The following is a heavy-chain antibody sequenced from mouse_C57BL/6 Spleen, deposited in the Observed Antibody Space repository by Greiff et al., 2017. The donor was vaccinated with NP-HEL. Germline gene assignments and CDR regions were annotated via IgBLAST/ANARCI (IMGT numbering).Heavy chain of an antibody. CDR3: ARDKWRTGYYYAMDY. Sequence: EVQRVESEGGLVQPGSSMKLSCTASGFTFSDYYMAWVRQVPEKGLEWVANINYDGSSTYYLDSLKSRFIISRDNAKNILYLQMSSLKSEDTATYYCARDKWRTGYYYAMDYWGQGTSVTVSS. CDR2: INYDGSST. D-gene: IGHD4-1*01. CDR1: GFTFSDYY. J-gene: IGHJ4*01. V-gene: IGHV5-16*01.